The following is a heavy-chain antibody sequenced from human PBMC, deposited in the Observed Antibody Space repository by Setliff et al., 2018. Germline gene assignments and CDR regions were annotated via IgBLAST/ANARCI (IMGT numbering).Heavy chain of an antibody. J-gene: IGHJ3*02. CDR1: GFTFTNYA. CDR2: ISGSGGST. D-gene: IGHD3-16*01. CDR3: ANDVRGGVYEI. Sequence: GGSLRLSCAASGFTFTNYAMTWVRQAPGKGLQWVSAISGSGGSTYYADSVKGRFTISRDNSKSTLYLQMNSLRAEDTAVYYCANDVRGGVYEIWGQGTMVTVSS. V-gene: IGHV3-23*01.